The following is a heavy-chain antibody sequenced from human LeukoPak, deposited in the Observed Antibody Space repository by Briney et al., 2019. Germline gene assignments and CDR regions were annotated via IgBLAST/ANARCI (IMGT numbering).Heavy chain of an antibody. CDR3: AKVYYYDSSGYSRDYYFDY. D-gene: IGHD3-22*01. CDR2: NSGRGCST. CDR1: GFTFSSYA. Sequence: GGSLRLSCAASGFTFSSYAMSWVRQARGKGREGVSANSGRGCSTYYADSVKGRFTISRDNSKNTLYLQMNSLRAEDTAVYYCAKVYYYDSSGYSRDYYFDYWGQGTLVTVSS. V-gene: IGHV3-23*01. J-gene: IGHJ4*02.